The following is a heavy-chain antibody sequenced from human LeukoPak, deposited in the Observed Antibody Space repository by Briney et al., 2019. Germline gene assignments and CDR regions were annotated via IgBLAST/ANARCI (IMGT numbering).Heavy chain of an antibody. Sequence: ASVEVSCKASGYAFTSYYMHWVRQAPGQGLEWMGWINPNSGGTNYAQKFQGRVTMTRDTSISTAYMELSRLRSDDTAVYYCARDQQLVRSRYYYYMDVWGKGTTVTVSS. D-gene: IGHD6-13*01. CDR2: INPNSGGT. CDR1: GYAFTSYY. CDR3: ARDQQLVRSRYYYYMDV. J-gene: IGHJ6*03. V-gene: IGHV1-2*02.